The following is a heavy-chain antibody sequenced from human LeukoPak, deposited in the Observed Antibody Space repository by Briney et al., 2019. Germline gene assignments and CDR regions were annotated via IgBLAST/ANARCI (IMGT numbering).Heavy chain of an antibody. Sequence: GGCLRLSCAASGFTFSSYAMSWVRQAPGKGLEWVSTISGTGGSTYYADSVKGRFTISRDNAKNTLYLQMNSLRAEDTAVYYCAPPAVDTTLAYYFDYWGQGTLVTVSS. CDR2: ISGTGGST. CDR1: GFTFSSYA. D-gene: IGHD5-18*01. J-gene: IGHJ4*02. CDR3: APPAVDTTLAYYFDY. V-gene: IGHV3-23*01.